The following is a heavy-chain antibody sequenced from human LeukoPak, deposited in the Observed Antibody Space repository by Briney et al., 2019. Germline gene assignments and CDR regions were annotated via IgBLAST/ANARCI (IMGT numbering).Heavy chain of an antibody. D-gene: IGHD6-19*01. J-gene: IGHJ4*02. CDR1: GGSISSGSYY. V-gene: IGHV4-61*02. CDR2: IYTSGST. Sequence: SQTLSLTCTVSGGSISSGSYYWSWIRQPAGKGLEWIGRIYTSGSTNYNPSLKSRVTISVDTSKNQFSLKLSSVTVADTAVYYCAREGVAGTAWGQGTLVTVSS. CDR3: AREGVAGTA.